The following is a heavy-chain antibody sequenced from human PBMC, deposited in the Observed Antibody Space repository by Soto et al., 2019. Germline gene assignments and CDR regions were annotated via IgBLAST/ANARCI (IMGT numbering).Heavy chain of an antibody. CDR1: GFTFNNFA. V-gene: IGHV3-23*01. CDR2: VSSGGDNT. D-gene: IGHD4-4*01. J-gene: IGHJ5*01. CDR3: ARFQQPHSNNEGGYLLDS. Sequence: GGSLRLSCAASGFTFNNFAMTWVRQAPGKGLEWVSSVSSGGDNTWYADSVKGRFTISRDNPKNTLYLHMNILSAADTAVYYLARFQQPHSNNEGGYLLDSWGQEPLIAF.